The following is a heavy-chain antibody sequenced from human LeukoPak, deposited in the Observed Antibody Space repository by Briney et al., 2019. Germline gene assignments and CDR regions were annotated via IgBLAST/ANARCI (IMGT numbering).Heavy chain of an antibody. CDR1: GFTFGDYA. V-gene: IGHV3-21*06. J-gene: IGHJ6*02. D-gene: IGHD2-2*01. CDR3: ARILVVPAANYYYSYGMDV. Sequence: GGSLRLSCTASGFTFGDYAMSWVRQAPGKGLEWVSSISSSATYIYYADSVKGRFTISRDNAKTSLSLQMNSLRAEDTAVYYCARILVVPAANYYYSYGMDVWGQGTTVTVSS. CDR2: ISSSATYI.